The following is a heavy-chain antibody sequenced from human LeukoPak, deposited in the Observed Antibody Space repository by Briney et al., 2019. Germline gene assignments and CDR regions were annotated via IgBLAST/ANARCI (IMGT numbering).Heavy chain of an antibody. J-gene: IGHJ4*01. CDR1: GFTFDDYG. D-gene: IGHD6-13*01. CDR2: IRQDGSEK. V-gene: IGHV3-7*01. CDR3: ARDGTAAGLYFDL. Sequence: GGSLRLSCAASGFTFDDYGMNWVRQAPGKGLEWVASIRQDGSEKTYVDSVKGRFTISRDNTKNSLYLQMSSLTAEDTAVYYCARDGTAAGLYFDLWGQGTLVTVSS.